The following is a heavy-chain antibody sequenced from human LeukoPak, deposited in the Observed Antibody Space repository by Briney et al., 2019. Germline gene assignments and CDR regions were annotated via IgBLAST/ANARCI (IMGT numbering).Heavy chain of an antibody. D-gene: IGHD3-9*01. V-gene: IGHV4-34*01. CDR2: INDSGST. CDR3: ARGRRITIFRLDI. Sequence: PSETLSLTCTVYGASFSGYYWNWIRQPPGKGLEWIGEINDSGSTNYNPSLRSRITISVDTSKNHFSLNLSSVTAADTAVYYCARGRRITIFRLDIWGQGTMVTVSS. J-gene: IGHJ3*02. CDR1: GASFSGYY.